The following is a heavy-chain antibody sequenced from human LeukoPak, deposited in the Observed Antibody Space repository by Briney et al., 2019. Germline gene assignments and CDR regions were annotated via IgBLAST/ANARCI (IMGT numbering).Heavy chain of an antibody. J-gene: IGHJ4*02. CDR3: ARVGVFGVVSDS. Sequence: SETLSLTCTVSGDSINSGSYYWVWIRQPPGKGPEWIGSIYYSGSTYYSPSLKSRVTISVDTSKIQFSLRLSSVTAADTAVYYCARVGVFGVVSDSWGQGILVTVSS. CDR1: GDSINSGSYY. V-gene: IGHV4-39*01. D-gene: IGHD3-3*01. CDR2: IYYSGST.